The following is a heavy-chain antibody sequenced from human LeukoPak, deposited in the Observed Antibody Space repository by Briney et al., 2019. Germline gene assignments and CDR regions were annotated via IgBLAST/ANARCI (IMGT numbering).Heavy chain of an antibody. D-gene: IGHD2-15*01. CDR3: AKDGDDIVVVVDATFDY. CDR2: ISGSGGST. CDR1: GFTFRNYG. V-gene: IGHV3-23*01. Sequence: GGTLRLSCAASGFTFRNYGMSWVRQAPGKGLEWVSAISGSGGSTYYADSVKGRFTISRDDSKNTLYLQMNSLRAEDTAVYYCAKDGDDIVVVVDATFDYWGQGTLVTVSS. J-gene: IGHJ4*02.